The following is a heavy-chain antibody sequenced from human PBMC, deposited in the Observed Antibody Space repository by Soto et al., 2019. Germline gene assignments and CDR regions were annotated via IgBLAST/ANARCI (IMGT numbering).Heavy chain of an antibody. CDR2: ISAHNGNT. D-gene: IGHD1-1*01. J-gene: IGHJ4*02. V-gene: IGHV1-18*01. CDR3: ARGRYGDY. CDR1: GYGFTTYG. Sequence: QVHLVQSGAEVKKPGASVKVSCKGSGYGFTTYGITWVRQDPGQGLEWMAWISAHNGNTNYAQKVQGRVTVTRDTSMSTAYMELRSLRYDDTAVYYCARGRYGDYWGQGALVTVSS.